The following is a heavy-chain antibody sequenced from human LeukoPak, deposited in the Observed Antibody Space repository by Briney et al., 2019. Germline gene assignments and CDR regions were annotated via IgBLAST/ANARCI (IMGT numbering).Heavy chain of an antibody. J-gene: IGHJ6*02. D-gene: IGHD5-12*01. CDR1: GGSISSGGYY. CDR3: ARVSAATITTYYGMDV. CDR2: IYYSGST. V-gene: IGHV4-31*03. Sequence: SETLSLTCTVSGGSISSGGYYWSWIRQHPGKGLEWIGYIYYSGSTYYNPSLKSRVTISIDTSKNQFSLRLSSVTAVDTAVYYCARVSAATITTYYGMDVWGQGTTVTVS.